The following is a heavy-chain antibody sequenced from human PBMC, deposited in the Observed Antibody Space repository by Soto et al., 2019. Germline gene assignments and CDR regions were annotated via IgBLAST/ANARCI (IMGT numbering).Heavy chain of an antibody. V-gene: IGHV1-69*02. Sequence: QVQLVQSGAEVKKPGASVKVSCKASAGTFDTYSIMWVRQAPGQGLEWMGRTIPAIDLINYAQKFQARFTITVDKSTTTVYMELRSLRYEDTAIYYCARTGSFDYWGQGTLVTVSS. J-gene: IGHJ4*02. D-gene: IGHD3-10*01. CDR1: AGTFDTYS. CDR3: ARTGSFDY. CDR2: TIPAIDLI.